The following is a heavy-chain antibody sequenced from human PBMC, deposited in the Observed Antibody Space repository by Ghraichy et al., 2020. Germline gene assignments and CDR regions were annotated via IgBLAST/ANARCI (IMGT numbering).Heavy chain of an antibody. CDR2: IKQDGSEK. CDR3: ARRAEIRITLFGEIILRPAWFET. J-gene: IGHJ5*02. Sequence: GGSLRLSCTASGFTFRNFLMSWVRQAPGKGLEWVADIKQDGSEKDYVDSVKGRFTISRDNAKNLLYLQMNSLRAEDTAVYYCARRAEIRITLFGEIILRPAWFETWGQGTLVTVAS. V-gene: IGHV3-7*03. CDR1: GFTFRNFL. D-gene: IGHD3-3*01.